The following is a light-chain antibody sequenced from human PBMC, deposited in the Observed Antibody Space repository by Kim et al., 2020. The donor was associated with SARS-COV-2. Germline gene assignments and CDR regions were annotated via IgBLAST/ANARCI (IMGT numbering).Light chain of an antibody. Sequence: GYVVHIVTITFRAHQSNSICLNWYQQTPGNAPHLLIYAASSLQSEVPSRFSGSGSGTDFILTISSLQPEDSATYHCQQSRSIPFTFGQGTRLEIK. V-gene: IGKV1-39*01. CDR1: QSNSIC. CDR2: AAS. J-gene: IGKJ5*01. CDR3: QQSRSIPFT.